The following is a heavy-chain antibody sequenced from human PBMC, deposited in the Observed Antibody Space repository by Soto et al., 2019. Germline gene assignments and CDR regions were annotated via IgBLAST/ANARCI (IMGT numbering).Heavy chain of an antibody. CDR1: GFSLSTSGVG. J-gene: IGHJ4*02. CDR3: AHLFRSYDYGDLDFDY. CDR2: IYWDDDK. V-gene: IGHV2-5*02. Sequence: ESGPTLVNPTQTLTLTCTFSGFSLSTSGVGVGWNRQPPGKALEWLALIYWDDDKRYSPSLKSRLAITKDTSKNQVVLTMTNMDPVDTATYYCAHLFRSYDYGDLDFDYWGQGTLVTVSS. D-gene: IGHD4-17*01.